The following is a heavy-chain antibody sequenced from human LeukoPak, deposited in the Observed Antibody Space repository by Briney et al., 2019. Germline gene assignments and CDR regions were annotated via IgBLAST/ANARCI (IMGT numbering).Heavy chain of an antibody. CDR2: INHSGST. CDR3: ARIKYDSSGYYSPYYYYGMDV. Sequence: SETLSLTCAVYGGSFSGYYWSWIRQPPGKGLEWIGEINHSGSTNYNPSLKSRVTISVDTSKNQFSLKLSSVTAADTAVYYCARIKYDSSGYYSPYYYYGMDVWGQGTTVTVSS. V-gene: IGHV4-34*01. D-gene: IGHD3-22*01. CDR1: GGSFSGYY. J-gene: IGHJ6*02.